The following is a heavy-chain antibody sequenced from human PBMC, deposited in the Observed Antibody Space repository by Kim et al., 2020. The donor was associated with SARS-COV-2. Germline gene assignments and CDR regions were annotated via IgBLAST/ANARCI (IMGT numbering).Heavy chain of an antibody. CDR3: TRVGPTLVGATNY. CDR2: IRSKAHGGTT. V-gene: IGHV3-49*04. D-gene: IGHD1-26*01. Sequence: GGSLRLSCTASGFTFGDYAMSWVRQAPGKGLEWVCFIRSKAHGGTTEYAASVKGRFTISSDDSKIIAYLQINSLKNEDTAVYYCTRVGPTLVGATNYWGQGTLVTVSS. J-gene: IGHJ4*02. CDR1: GFTFGDYA.